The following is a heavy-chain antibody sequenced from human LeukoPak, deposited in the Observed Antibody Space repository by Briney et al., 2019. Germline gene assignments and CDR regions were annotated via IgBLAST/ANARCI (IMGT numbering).Heavy chain of an antibody. CDR3: ARKGGKDWDAFDI. CDR1: GFTFSSYE. Sequence: PGGSLRLSCAASGFTFSSYEMNWVRQAPGKGLEWVPYISSSGSTIYYADSVKGRFTISRDNAKNSLCLQMNSLRAEDTAVYYCARKGGKDWDAFDIWGQGTMVTVSS. CDR2: ISSSGSTI. J-gene: IGHJ3*02. D-gene: IGHD4-23*01. V-gene: IGHV3-48*03.